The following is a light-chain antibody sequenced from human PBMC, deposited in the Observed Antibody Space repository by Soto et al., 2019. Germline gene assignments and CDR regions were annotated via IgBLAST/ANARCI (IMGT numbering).Light chain of an antibody. CDR3: GAYVSSNTLL. V-gene: IGLV2-23*01. J-gene: IGLJ3*02. CDR2: EGS. Sequence: QSALTQPASVSGSPGQSITISCTGTSSDVGGYDLVSWYQQHPGKAPKLIIYEGSKRPSGISNRFSGSKSGNTASLIISGLQGDDEGDYYCGAYVSSNTLLFGGGTKLTAL. CDR1: SSDVGGYDL.